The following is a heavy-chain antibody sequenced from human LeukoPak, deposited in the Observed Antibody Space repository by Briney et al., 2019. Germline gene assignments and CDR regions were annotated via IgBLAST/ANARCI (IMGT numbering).Heavy chain of an antibody. V-gene: IGHV4-31*03. CDR2: IYYSGST. Sequence: PSETLSLTCTVSGGSISNGGYYWSWIRQHPGKGLEWIGYIYYSGSTYYNPSLKSRVTISVDTSKNQFSLKLSSVTAADTAVYYCARALDSSGYYGVDYWGQGTLVTVSS. CDR3: ARALDSSGYYGVDY. D-gene: IGHD3-22*01. CDR1: GGSISNGGYY. J-gene: IGHJ4*02.